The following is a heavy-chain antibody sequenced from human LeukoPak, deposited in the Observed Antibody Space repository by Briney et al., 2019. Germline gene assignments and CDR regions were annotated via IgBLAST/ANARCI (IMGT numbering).Heavy chain of an antibody. V-gene: IGHV3-30*04. D-gene: IGHD6-19*01. CDR2: ISYDGSNK. CDR3: ATCRCPEAAFQH. CDR1: GFTFSSYA. J-gene: IGHJ1*01. Sequence: GRSLRLSCAASGFTFSSYAMHWVRQAPGKGLEWVAVISYDGSNKYYADSVKGRFTISRDNSKNTLYLQMNSLRAEGTAVYYCATCRCPEAAFQHWGQGTLVTVSS.